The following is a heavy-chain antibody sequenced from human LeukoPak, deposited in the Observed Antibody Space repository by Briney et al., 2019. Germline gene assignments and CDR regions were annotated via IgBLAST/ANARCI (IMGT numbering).Heavy chain of an antibody. J-gene: IGHJ5*02. CDR1: GGSISGSSYY. D-gene: IGHD6-19*01. CDR3: ARGKLSWLVPNYNWFDP. V-gene: IGHV4-39*02. CDR2: IYYSGST. Sequence: SETLSLTCTVSGGSISGSSYYWGWIRQPPGKGLEWIGSIYYSGSTYYNPSLKSRVTISVDTSKNQFSLKLSSVTAADTAVYYCARGKLSWLVPNYNWFDPWGQGTLVTVSS.